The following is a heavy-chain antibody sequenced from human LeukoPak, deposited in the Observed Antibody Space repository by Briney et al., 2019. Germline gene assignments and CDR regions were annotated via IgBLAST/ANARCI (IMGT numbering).Heavy chain of an antibody. D-gene: IGHD2-15*01. V-gene: IGHV1-69*04. CDR3: ARGGCSGGSCYGDRFDY. CDR2: IIPILGIA. J-gene: IGHJ4*02. CDR1: GGTFSSYA. Sequence: SVKVSRKASGGTFSSYAISWVRQAPGQGLEWMGRIIPILGIANYAQKFQGRVTITADKSTSTAYMELSSLRSEDTAVYYCARGGCSGGSCYGDRFDYWGQGTLVTVSS.